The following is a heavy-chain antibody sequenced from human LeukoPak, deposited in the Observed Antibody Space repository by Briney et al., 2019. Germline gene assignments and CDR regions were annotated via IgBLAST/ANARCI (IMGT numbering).Heavy chain of an antibody. Sequence: PGGSLRLSCAASGFTFNNYAMSWVRQAPGKGLEWVSGINGSGDSTYDADSVKGRFTISRDNSKNTLSLQMNSLRAEDTAVYYCAKDPVYTTVTTFPGFDIWGQGTMVIVSS. V-gene: IGHV3-23*01. CDR3: AKDPVYTTVTTFPGFDI. J-gene: IGHJ3*02. CDR2: INGSGDST. CDR1: GFTFNNYA. D-gene: IGHD4-17*01.